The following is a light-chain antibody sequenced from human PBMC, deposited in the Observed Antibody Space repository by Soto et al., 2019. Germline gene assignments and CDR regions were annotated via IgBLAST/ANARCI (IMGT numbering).Light chain of an antibody. J-gene: IGKJ1*01. CDR2: RAS. CDR3: QQYNNWPWT. V-gene: IGKV3-15*01. Sequence: EIVLTQSPATLSVSPGAIATLSWRASQSVGSLLAWYQQKAGQAPRLLIYRASSRATGISGRFSGSGSGAELTLTISSLQSEDFAIYYCQQYNNWPWTFGQGTKVDIK. CDR1: QSVGSL.